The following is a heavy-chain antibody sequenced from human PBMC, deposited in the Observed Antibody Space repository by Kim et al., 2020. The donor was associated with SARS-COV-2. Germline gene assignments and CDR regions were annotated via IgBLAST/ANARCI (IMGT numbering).Heavy chain of an antibody. J-gene: IGHJ2*01. CDR1: GYTFTSYD. Sequence: ASVKVSCKASGYTFTSYDINWVRQATGQGLEWMGWMNPNSGNTGYAQKFQGRVTMTRNTSISTAYMELSSLRSEDTAVYYCARGVVDSSSSYWYFDLWGRGTLVTVSS. CDR3: ARGVVDSSSSYWYFDL. D-gene: IGHD6-13*01. CDR2: MNPNSGNT. V-gene: IGHV1-8*01.